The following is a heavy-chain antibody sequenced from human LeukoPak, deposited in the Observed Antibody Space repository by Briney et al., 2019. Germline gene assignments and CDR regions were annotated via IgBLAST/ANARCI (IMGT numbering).Heavy chain of an antibody. CDR3: ARDIWSGFYGPFDN. V-gene: IGHV3-30*19. D-gene: IGHD3-3*01. Sequence: GGSLRLSCAASGFTFSSYGMHWVRQAPGKGLEWLAVISYDGSNEFYADSVKGRITISRDDSKNTLYLQMNSLRHEDTAVYFCARDIWSGFYGPFDNWGQGTLVTVSS. CDR1: GFTFSSYG. J-gene: IGHJ4*02. CDR2: ISYDGSNE.